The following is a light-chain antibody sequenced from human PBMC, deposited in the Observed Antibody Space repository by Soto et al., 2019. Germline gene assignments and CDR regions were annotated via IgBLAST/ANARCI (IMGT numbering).Light chain of an antibody. CDR1: QSVTNSF. CDR3: QQYSTLPHT. J-gene: IGKJ2*01. CDR2: GIS. V-gene: IGKV3-20*01. Sequence: ESVLTQSPGTLSLSPGERATLSCRTSQSVTNSFFAWHQQRPGQAPRLLIYGISSRATGIPDRFSGSGSGTDFTLTITRLEPEDFVVYYCQQYSTLPHTFGQGTKLEVK.